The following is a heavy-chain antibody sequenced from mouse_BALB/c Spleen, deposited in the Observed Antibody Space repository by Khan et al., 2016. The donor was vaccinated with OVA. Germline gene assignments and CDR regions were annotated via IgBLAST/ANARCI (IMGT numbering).Heavy chain of an antibody. CDR3: ARDRIDY. CDR1: GYTFTSYW. V-gene: IGHV1-7*01. J-gene: IGHJ2*01. D-gene: IGHD3-2*01. CDR2: INPTSGYT. Sequence: QIQLVQSGAELAKPGASVKMSCKASGYTFTSYWMQWIKQRPGQGLEWIGYINPTSGYTDYNQKFKDKATLTADKSSSTAYMQLNSLTSDDSAVYYCARDRIDYWGQGTTLTVSS.